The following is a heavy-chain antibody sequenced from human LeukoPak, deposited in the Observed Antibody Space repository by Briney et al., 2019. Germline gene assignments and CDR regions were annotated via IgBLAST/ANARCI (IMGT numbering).Heavy chain of an antibody. D-gene: IGHD6-6*01. CDR3: ARDRRSSSTNSILFDY. CDR2: IGAYNGNT. Sequence: ASVKVSCKASGYTVTNYGVSWVRQAPGQGLEWMGWIGAYNGNTNYAQKLQGRVTMTTDTSTSTAYMELRSLSSDDTAVYYCARDRRSSSTNSILFDYSGQGTVVTLSS. V-gene: IGHV1-18*01. J-gene: IGHJ4*02. CDR1: GYTVTNYG.